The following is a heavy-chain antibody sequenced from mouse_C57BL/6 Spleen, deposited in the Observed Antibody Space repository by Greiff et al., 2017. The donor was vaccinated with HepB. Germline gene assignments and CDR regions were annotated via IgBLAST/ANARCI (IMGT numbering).Heavy chain of an antibody. CDR1: GFSLTSYG. Sequence: VKLKQSGPGLVQPSQSLSITCTVSGFSLTSYGVHWVRQSPGKGLEWLGVIWSGGSTDYNAAFISRLSISKDNSKSQVFFKMNSLQADDTAIYYCARKGDYDSFYAMDYWGQGTSVTVSS. CDR2: IWSGGST. J-gene: IGHJ4*01. V-gene: IGHV2-2*01. CDR3: ARKGDYDSFYAMDY. D-gene: IGHD2-4*01.